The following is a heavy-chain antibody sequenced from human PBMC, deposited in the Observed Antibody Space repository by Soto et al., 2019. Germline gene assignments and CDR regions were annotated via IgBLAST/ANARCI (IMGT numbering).Heavy chain of an antibody. D-gene: IGHD6-13*01. CDR1: GYTLTELS. CDR2: FDPEGGET. Sequence: GASVKVSCKVSGYTLTELSMHWVRQAPGKGLEWMGGFDPEGGETIYAQKFQGRVTMTEDTSTDTAYMELSSLRSEDTAVYYCATAIIAAAGQYYYYGMDVWGQGTTVTVSS. CDR3: ATAIIAAAGQYYYYGMDV. J-gene: IGHJ6*02. V-gene: IGHV1-24*01.